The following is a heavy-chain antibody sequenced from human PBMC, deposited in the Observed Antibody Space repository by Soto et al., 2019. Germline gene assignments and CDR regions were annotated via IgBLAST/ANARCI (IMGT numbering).Heavy chain of an antibody. Sequence: EVQLVESGGGLVQPGGSLRLSCEASGFTFRNYDMHWVRHGTGKGLEWVSGISAAGDPDYADSVEGRFTISRENAQNSFFLQMNSLRVGDTAVYYCARTDRDFSGLDVWGQGTTVIVSS. J-gene: IGHJ6*01. CDR1: GFTFRNYD. V-gene: IGHV3-13*05. CDR2: ISAAGDP. CDR3: ARTDRDFSGLDV.